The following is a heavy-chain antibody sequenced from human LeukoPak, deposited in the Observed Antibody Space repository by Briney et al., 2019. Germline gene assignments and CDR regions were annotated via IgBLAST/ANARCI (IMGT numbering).Heavy chain of an antibody. V-gene: IGHV3-53*01. Sequence: GGTLRLSCAASGFTFSNYGMNWVRQAPGKGLEWVSFIYSGSTHYSDSVKGRFTISRDNSKNTLYLQMNSLRAEDTAVYYCARRAGAYSHPYDYWGQGTLVTVSS. J-gene: IGHJ4*02. CDR3: ARRAGAYSHPYDY. D-gene: IGHD4/OR15-4a*01. CDR1: GFTFSNYG. CDR2: IYSGST.